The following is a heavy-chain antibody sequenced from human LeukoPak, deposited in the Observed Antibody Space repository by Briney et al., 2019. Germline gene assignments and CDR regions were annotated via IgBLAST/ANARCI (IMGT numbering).Heavy chain of an antibody. J-gene: IGHJ4*02. D-gene: IGHD3-3*01. CDR2: IYYSGST. Sequence: PSETLSLTCTVSGGSISSYYWSWIRQPPGKGLEWIGYIYYSGSTNYNPSLKSRVTISVDTSKNQFSLKLSSVTAADTAVYYCAINYDFWSGYSSAPLGYWGQGNLVTVSS. V-gene: IGHV4-59*01. CDR1: GGSISSYY. CDR3: AINYDFWSGYSSAPLGY.